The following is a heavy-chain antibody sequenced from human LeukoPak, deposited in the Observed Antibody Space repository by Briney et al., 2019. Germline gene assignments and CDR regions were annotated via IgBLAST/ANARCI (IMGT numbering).Heavy chain of an antibody. CDR1: GFTFSTYG. CDR2: ISKDGNNK. J-gene: IGHJ3*02. V-gene: IGHV3-30*03. Sequence: GRSLRLSCAASGFTFSTYGMHWVRQAPGKGLDWVAVISKDGNNKYYADSVKGRFTISRDNSKNTLYLQMNSLRAEDTAVYYCARDSRAVADAFDIWGQGTMVTVSS. CDR3: ARDSRAVADAFDI. D-gene: IGHD6-19*01.